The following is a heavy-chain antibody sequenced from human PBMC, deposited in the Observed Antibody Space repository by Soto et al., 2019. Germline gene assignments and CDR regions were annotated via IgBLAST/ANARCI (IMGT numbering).Heavy chain of an antibody. V-gene: IGHV1-69*13. D-gene: IGHD5-12*01. CDR3: AAGYSGRYSRFDF. CDR2: FIPSFGAA. CDR1: GDTFTKLG. Sequence: ASVKVSCKASGDTFTKLGFTWVRQAPGQGLEWVGQFIPSFGAAKYAPRFQGRATIAADESTSVAYLELSALTTEGTAIYFCAAGYSGRYSRFDFWGQGTQVTVSS. J-gene: IGHJ4*02.